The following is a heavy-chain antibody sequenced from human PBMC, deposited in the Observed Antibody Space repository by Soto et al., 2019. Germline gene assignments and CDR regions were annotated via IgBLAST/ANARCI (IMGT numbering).Heavy chain of an antibody. Sequence: KTSETLSLTCTVSGYSISNGYYWGWIRQSPEKGLEWIGTIYHSGTTYYNPSLKSRVIMSIDTSKNQFSLNLKSVTAADTAVYYCVRDGYSYGSEVGKWGQGTLVTVSS. J-gene: IGHJ4*02. CDR3: VRDGYSYGSEVGK. V-gene: IGHV4-38-2*02. CDR1: GYSISNGYY. D-gene: IGHD5-18*01. CDR2: IYHSGTT.